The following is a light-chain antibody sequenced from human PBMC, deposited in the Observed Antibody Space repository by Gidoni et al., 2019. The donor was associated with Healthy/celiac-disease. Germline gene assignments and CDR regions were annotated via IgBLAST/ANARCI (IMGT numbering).Light chain of an antibody. J-gene: IGLJ2*01. CDR2: EVS. V-gene: IGLV2-14*01. Sequence: QSALTQPASVSGSPGQSITISCTGTSSDFGGYNYVSCYQQPPGKAPKLMIYEVSNRPSGVSNRFSGSKSGNTASLTISGLQAEDEADYYCSSYTSSRGRVFGGGTKLTVL. CDR1: SSDFGGYNY. CDR3: SSYTSSRGRV.